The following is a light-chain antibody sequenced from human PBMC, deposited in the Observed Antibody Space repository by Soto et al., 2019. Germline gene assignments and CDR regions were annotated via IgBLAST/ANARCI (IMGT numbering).Light chain of an antibody. CDR3: QQYHNWPT. CDR2: GAS. CDR1: QSVRGIY. Sequence: LTHSPGTLSLSPRKRATLSFIAIQSVRGIYLAWYQQKPGQAPRLLIYGASTRATGIPARFSGSGSGTEFTLTISILQSEDFAVYCCQQYHNWPTFGQGTKV. V-gene: IGKV3-15*01. J-gene: IGKJ1*01.